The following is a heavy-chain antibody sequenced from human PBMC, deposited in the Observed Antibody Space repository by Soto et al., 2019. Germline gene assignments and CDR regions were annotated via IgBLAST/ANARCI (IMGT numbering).Heavy chain of an antibody. V-gene: IGHV4-34*01. CDR3: ARGQEGIVATH. CDR2: VKDGGST. J-gene: IGHJ4*02. CDR1: GGSLTGYY. D-gene: IGHD5-12*01. Sequence: QVQLQQWGAGLLKPSETLSLTCTVNGGSLTGYYWSWIRQPPGKGLEWIGEVKDGGSTNYSPSLRGXVSXSXXTSKNHFSLRLNSVTAADTAVYFCARGQEGIVATHWDQGALVTVSS.